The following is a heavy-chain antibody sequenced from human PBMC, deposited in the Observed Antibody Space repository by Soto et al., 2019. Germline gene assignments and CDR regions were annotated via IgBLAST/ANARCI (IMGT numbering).Heavy chain of an antibody. D-gene: IGHD2-8*01. V-gene: IGHV4-30-4*01. CDR2: IYYSGTT. Sequence: QVQLQESGPGLVKPSQTLSLTCTVSGGSISSGEYYWSWIRQPPGEGLEWIGNIYYSGTTYNTPPLNSRVTIAVDTSNNQFSLTLSSVTAADTAVYYCARDGGFCTNGVCPVYYYYGMDVWGQGTTVTVSS. J-gene: IGHJ6*02. CDR3: ARDGGFCTNGVCPVYYYYGMDV. CDR1: GGSISSGEYY.